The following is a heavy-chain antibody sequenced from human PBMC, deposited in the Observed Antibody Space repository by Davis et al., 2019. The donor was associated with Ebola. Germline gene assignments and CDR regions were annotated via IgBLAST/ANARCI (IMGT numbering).Heavy chain of an antibody. V-gene: IGHV1-2*04. Sequence: AASVKVSCKASGYTFTSYGINWVRQAPGQGLEWMGWINPNSGGTNYAQKFQGWVTMTRDTSISTAYMELSRLRSDDTAVYYCARALNLNWFDPWGQGTLVTVSS. D-gene: IGHD1-14*01. CDR2: INPNSGGT. J-gene: IGHJ5*02. CDR1: GYTFTSYG. CDR3: ARALNLNWFDP.